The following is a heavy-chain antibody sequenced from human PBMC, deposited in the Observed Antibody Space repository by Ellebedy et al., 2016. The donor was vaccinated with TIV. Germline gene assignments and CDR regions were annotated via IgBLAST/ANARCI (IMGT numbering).Heavy chain of an antibody. J-gene: IGHJ4*02. CDR2: VSFDIDKK. D-gene: IGHD4-17*01. CDR3: AKDGDYHTSVIDY. Sequence: GESLKISCEASGFPFSNYAMHWVRQSPRKGLEWVAIVSFDIDKKFYRDSVKGRFTISRDNSKNTLYLDMNSLGVDDTAVYYCAKDGDYHTSVIDYWGQGTLVTVSS. V-gene: IGHV3-30-3*02. CDR1: GFPFSNYA.